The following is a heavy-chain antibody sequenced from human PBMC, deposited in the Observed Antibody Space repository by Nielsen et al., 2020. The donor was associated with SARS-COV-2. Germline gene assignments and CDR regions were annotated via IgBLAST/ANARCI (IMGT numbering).Heavy chain of an antibody. CDR2: IKQDGSEK. Sequence: GGSLRLSCAASGFTFSSYWMSWVRQAPGKGLEWVANIKQDGSEKYYVDSVKGRFTISRDNSKNTLYLQMNSLRAEDTAVYYCATDYYDSSGYYGHYWGQGTLVTVSS. CDR3: ATDYYDSSGYYGHY. D-gene: IGHD3-22*01. J-gene: IGHJ4*02. V-gene: IGHV3-7*01. CDR1: GFTFSSYW.